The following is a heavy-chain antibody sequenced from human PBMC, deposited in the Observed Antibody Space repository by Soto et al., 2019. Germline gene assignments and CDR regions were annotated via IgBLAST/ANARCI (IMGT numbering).Heavy chain of an antibody. D-gene: IGHD2-15*01. Sequence: SETLSLTCTVSGGSISSDSFYWAWIRQPPGKGLEWIGIIYYSGDTYYNPSLAGRLTMSVDTSNQFSLTLRSVTAADTALYYCARNQPQRYCSGGTCRPAYGMDVWGQGTTVTV. J-gene: IGHJ6*02. CDR1: GGSISSDSFY. CDR2: IYYSGDT. V-gene: IGHV4-39*01. CDR3: ARNQPQRYCSGGTCRPAYGMDV.